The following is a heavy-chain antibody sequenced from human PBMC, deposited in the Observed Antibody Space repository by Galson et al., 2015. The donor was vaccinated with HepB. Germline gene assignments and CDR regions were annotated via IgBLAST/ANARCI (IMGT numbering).Heavy chain of an antibody. Sequence: SLRLSCAASGFTFSDYYMSWIRQAPGKGLEWLSYISSSAIYTNYADSVKGRLTISRDNVKNSMYLQMNSLRAEDTAVYYCARVADSDYGDHSHFDYWGQGTLVTFSS. CDR2: ISSSAIYT. V-gene: IGHV3-11*06. CDR3: ARVADSDYGDHSHFDY. J-gene: IGHJ4*02. CDR1: GFTFSDYY. D-gene: IGHD4-17*01.